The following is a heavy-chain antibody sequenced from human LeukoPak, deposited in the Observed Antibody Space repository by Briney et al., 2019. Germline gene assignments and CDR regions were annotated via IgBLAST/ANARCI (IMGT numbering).Heavy chain of an antibody. CDR3: ARVLGTAMGNWFDP. V-gene: IGHV4-59*12. D-gene: IGHD5-18*01. Sequence: SETLSLTCTVSGGSINSYYWSWIRQPPGKGLEWIGYMYYSGSPNYNPSLKSRLTISVDTPKNQFSLKLSSVTAADTAVYYCARVLGTAMGNWFDPWGQGTLVTVSS. CDR1: GGSINSYY. CDR2: MYYSGSP. J-gene: IGHJ5*02.